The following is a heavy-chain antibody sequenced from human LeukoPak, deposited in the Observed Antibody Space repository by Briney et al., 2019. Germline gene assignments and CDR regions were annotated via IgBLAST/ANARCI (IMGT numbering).Heavy chain of an antibody. CDR2: ISIISSYT. Sequence: GGPLRLSCTVSGITFSDYYMSWIRQAPGKGLDWVSYISIISSYTNYADSVKGRFTISRDNAKNSLYLQMNSLRAEDTAVYYCARANLYSSGWFDYWGQGTLVTVSS. D-gene: IGHD6-19*01. V-gene: IGHV3-11*06. J-gene: IGHJ5*01. CDR1: GITFSDYY. CDR3: ARANLYSSGWFDY.